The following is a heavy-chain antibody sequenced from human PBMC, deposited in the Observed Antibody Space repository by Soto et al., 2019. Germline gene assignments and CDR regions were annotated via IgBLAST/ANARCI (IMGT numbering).Heavy chain of an antibody. D-gene: IGHD3-3*01. CDR3: AKDLVRYEFGSDYYTDYYYYMDV. J-gene: IGHJ6*03. Sequence: GGSLRLSCAASGFTFNNYAMNWVRQAPGKGLEWVSVISGSGDTTYYADSVKGRFSISRDNPKNTLYLQMNSLRAEDTAVYYCAKDLVRYEFGSDYYTDYYYYMDVWGKGTTVTVSS. V-gene: IGHV3-23*01. CDR1: GFTFNNYA. CDR2: ISGSGDTT.